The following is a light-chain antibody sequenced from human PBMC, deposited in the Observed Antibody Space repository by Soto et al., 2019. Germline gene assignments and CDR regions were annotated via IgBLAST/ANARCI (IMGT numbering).Light chain of an antibody. CDR3: QQYYIYPWT. J-gene: IGKJ1*01. Sequence: DIQMTQSPSTLSASVGDRVTITCRASQSISSWLAWYQQKPGKAPKLLIYDASSLESGVPSRFSGSGSGTEFTLTISSLQPDDFATYHCQQYYIYPWTFGQGTKVEIK. CDR2: DAS. CDR1: QSISSW. V-gene: IGKV1-5*01.